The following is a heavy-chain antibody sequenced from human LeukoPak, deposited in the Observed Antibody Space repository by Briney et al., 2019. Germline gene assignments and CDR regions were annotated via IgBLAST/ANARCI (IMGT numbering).Heavy chain of an antibody. D-gene: IGHD2-8*01. CDR3: ARGFRNGPFDC. Sequence: GGSLRLSCAASGFTFSSYAMSWVRQPPGKGLEWVSGISRNGGSTDYADSVKGRFTISRDNAKNSHFLQMNSLRVEDTAFYYCARGFRNGPFDCWGQGTPVTVSS. CDR2: ISRNGGST. V-gene: IGHV3-20*04. J-gene: IGHJ4*02. CDR1: GFTFSSYA.